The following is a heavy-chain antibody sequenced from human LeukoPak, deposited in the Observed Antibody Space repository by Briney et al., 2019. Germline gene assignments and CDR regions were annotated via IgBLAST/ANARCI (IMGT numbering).Heavy chain of an antibody. D-gene: IGHD5-18*01. CDR1: GYTFTAYY. V-gene: IGHV1-2*02. CDR3: AREDRMSLDTWFDP. CDR2: NNPNTGGT. J-gene: IGHJ5*02. Sequence: ASVKVSCKASGYTFTAYYMHWVRQAPGQGLEWMGWNNPNTGGTNYAQKFQGRVTMTRDTSISTTYMELSSLGSDDTAVYYCAREDRMSLDTWFDPWGQGTLVTVSS.